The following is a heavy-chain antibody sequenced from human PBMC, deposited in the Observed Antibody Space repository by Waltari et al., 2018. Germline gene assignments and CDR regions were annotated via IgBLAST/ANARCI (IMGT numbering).Heavy chain of an antibody. V-gene: IGHV1-24*01. J-gene: IGHJ6*03. D-gene: IGHD3-16*01. CDR2: FDPEDCET. CDR3: ATGAPEGGVYYYYMDV. Sequence: QVQLVQSGAEVKKPGASVKVSCKVSGYTLTDLSMHWVRQAPGKGLEWMGGFDPEDCETSYAQKCQGRVTMTEDTSTDTAYMELSSLRSEDTAVYYCATGAPEGGVYYYYMDVWGKGTTVIVSS. CDR1: GYTLTDLS.